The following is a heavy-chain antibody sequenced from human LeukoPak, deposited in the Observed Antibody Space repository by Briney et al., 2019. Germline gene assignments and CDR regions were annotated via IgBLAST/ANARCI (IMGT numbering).Heavy chain of an antibody. CDR1: GFIFSSYW. CDR3: AREGISSDAFDI. D-gene: IGHD6-6*01. V-gene: IGHV3-7*01. CDR2: IKEDGSEK. J-gene: IGHJ3*02. Sequence: GGSLRLSCAASGFIFSSYWMSWVRQAPGKGLEWVANIKEDGSEKYYVDSVKGRFTISRDNSKNTLYLQMNSLRAEDTAVYYCAREGISSDAFDIWGQGTMVTVSS.